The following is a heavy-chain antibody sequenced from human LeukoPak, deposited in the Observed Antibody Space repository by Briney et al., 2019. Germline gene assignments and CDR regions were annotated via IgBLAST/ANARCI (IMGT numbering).Heavy chain of an antibody. D-gene: IGHD3-10*01. CDR2: ISWNSGSI. CDR3: AKELWFGELSLQGGAFDI. CDR1: GFTFDDYA. Sequence: GGSLRLSCAASGFTFDDYAMHWVRQAPGKGLEWVSGISWNSGSIGYADSVKGRFTISRDNSKNTLYLQMNSLRAEDTALYYCAKELWFGELSLQGGAFDIWGQGTMVTVSS. J-gene: IGHJ3*02. V-gene: IGHV3-9*01.